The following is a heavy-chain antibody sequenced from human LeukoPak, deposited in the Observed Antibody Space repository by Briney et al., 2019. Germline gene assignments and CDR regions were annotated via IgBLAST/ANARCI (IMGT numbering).Heavy chain of an antibody. J-gene: IGHJ5*02. V-gene: IGHV4-34*01. CDR3: ARDSESDTAMPWAFDP. D-gene: IGHD5-18*01. CDR2: INHSGST. CDR1: GGSFSGYY. Sequence: PSETLSLTCAVYGGSFSGYYWSWIRQPPGKGLEWIGEINHSGSTNYNPSLKSRVTISVDTSKNQFSLKLSSVTAADTAVYYCARDSESDTAMPWAFDPWGQGTLVTVSS.